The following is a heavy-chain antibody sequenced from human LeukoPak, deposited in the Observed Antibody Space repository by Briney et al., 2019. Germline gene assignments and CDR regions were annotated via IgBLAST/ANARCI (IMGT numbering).Heavy chain of an antibody. CDR2: ILHDGTNK. D-gene: IGHD3-10*01. J-gene: IGHJ4*02. CDR1: GFTFSRYA. Sequence: GGPLRLSCAASGFTFSRYAMGWVRQAPGKGLEWVAVILHDGTNKYADSVKGRFTISRDNSKNTLYLQMIRLRVEDTAVYYCARGLMLRGVADYWGQGTLVTVSS. CDR3: ARGLMLRGVADY. V-gene: IGHV3-30*03.